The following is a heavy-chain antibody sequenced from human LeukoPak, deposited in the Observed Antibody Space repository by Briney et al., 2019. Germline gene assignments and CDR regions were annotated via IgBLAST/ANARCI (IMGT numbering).Heavy chain of an antibody. CDR3: ASRHSSGYCLGY. V-gene: IGHV3-74*01. J-gene: IGHJ4*02. Sequence: PGGSLRLSCEASGFTFSNFWMHWVRQVPGKGLVWVSRINSDGSSTSYADSVKGRVTISRDNAKNTLYLQMNDLRVEDTAVYYCASRHSSGYCLGYWGQGTLVTVSS. D-gene: IGHD3-22*01. CDR1: GFTFSNFW. CDR2: INSDGSST.